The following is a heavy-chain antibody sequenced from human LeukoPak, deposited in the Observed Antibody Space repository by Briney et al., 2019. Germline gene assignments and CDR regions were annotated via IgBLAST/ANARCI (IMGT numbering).Heavy chain of an antibody. CDR2: ISGSGGST. V-gene: IGHV3-23*01. CDR1: GFTFSSYG. D-gene: IGHD3-9*01. Sequence: GGSLRLSCAASGFTFSSYGMSWVRQAPGKGLEWVSAISGSGGSTYYADSVKGRFTISRDNSKNTLYLQMNSLRAEDTAVYYCAKGVLRYFDWLSYFDYWGQGTLVTVSS. CDR3: AKGVLRYFDWLSYFDY. J-gene: IGHJ4*02.